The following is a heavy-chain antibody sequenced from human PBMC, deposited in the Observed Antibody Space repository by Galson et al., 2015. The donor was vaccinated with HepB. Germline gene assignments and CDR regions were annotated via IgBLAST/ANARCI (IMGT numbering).Heavy chain of an antibody. J-gene: IGHJ4*02. D-gene: IGHD4-23*01. CDR1: GFTVSNEY. Sequence: SLRLSCAASGFTVSNEYMSWVRQAPGKGLEWVSVIYSGGSTYYGDSVKGRFTIPRDKSKNTLYPLMNSLKAEDTAVYYCVRDVGGNPVGIDYWGQGTLVTVSS. CDR3: VRDVGGNPVGIDY. V-gene: IGHV3-53*01. CDR2: IYSGGST.